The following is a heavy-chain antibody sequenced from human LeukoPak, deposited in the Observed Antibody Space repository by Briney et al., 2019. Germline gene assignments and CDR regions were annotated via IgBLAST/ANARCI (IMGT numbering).Heavy chain of an antibody. V-gene: IGHV3-23*01. CDR2: ISGSGGST. CDR3: AKEYYGSGSYYNVPDY. CDR1: GFTFSSYG. Sequence: GGSLRLSCAASGFTFSSYGMSWVRQAPGKGLEWVSAISGSGGSTYYADSVKGRFTISRDNSKNTLYLQMNSLRAEDTAVYYCAKEYYGSGSYYNVPDYWGQGTLVTVSS. D-gene: IGHD3-10*01. J-gene: IGHJ4*02.